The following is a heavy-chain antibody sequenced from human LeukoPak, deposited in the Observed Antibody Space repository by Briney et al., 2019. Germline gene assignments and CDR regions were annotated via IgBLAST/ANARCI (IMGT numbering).Heavy chain of an antibody. CDR3: VSAYGGLLDY. D-gene: IGHD3-16*01. V-gene: IGHV3-48*03. CDR2: ISGSGTTV. J-gene: IGHJ4*02. CDR1: GFTFSSFE. Sequence: GGSLRLSCAASGFTFSSFEMNWVRQAPGKGLEWVSYISGSGTTVYYADSVRGRFTISRDNAKKSLYLRMNSLRAEDTAIYYCVSAYGGLLDYWGQGNLVTVPS.